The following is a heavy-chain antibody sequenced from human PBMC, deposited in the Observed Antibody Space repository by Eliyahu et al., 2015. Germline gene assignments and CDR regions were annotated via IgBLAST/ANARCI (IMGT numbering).Heavy chain of an antibody. CDR3: SREENGSSEY. J-gene: IGHJ4*02. Sequence: QLQLQESGPGVVKPSETLSLSCTVSGGSITSTSHHWGWVRQPPGKGLEWIGSISYSGTTYYSPSLRSRVTISVDTSTNQFSLKLHSVTAADTAVYYCSREENGSSEYWGQGTLVTVSS. CDR1: GGSITSTSHH. D-gene: IGHD3-10*01. V-gene: IGHV4-39*02. CDR2: ISYSGTT.